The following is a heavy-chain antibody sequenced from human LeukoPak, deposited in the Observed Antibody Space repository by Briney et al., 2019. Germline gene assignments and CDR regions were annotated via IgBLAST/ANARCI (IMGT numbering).Heavy chain of an antibody. D-gene: IGHD3-16*01. J-gene: IGHJ4*02. CDR2: IYYSGST. V-gene: IGHV4-59*01. CDR1: GGSISSYY. CDR3: ASAENGLSY. Sequence: PSETLSLTCTVSGGSISSYYWSWIRQPPGKGLEWIGYIYYSGSTNYNPSLKSRVTISVDTSKNQFSLKLSSVTAADTAVYYCASAENGLSYWGQGTLVTVSS.